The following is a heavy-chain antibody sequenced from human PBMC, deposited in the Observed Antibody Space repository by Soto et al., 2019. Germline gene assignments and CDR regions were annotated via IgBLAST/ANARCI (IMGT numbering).Heavy chain of an antibody. CDR2: ISYDGSNK. D-gene: IGHD3-10*01. CDR1: GFTFSSYG. Sequence: QVQLVESGGGVVQPGRSLRLSCAASGFTFSSYGMHWVRQAPGKGLEWVAVISYDGSNKYYADSVKGRFTISRDNSKNTLYLRINSLRAEDTAVYYCAICLWFGESCPWFDPWGQGTLVTVSS. V-gene: IGHV3-30*03. J-gene: IGHJ5*02. CDR3: AICLWFGESCPWFDP.